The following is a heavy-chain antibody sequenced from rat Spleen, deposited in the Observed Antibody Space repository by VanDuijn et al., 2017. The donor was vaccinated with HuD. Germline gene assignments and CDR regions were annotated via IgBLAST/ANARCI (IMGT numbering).Heavy chain of an antibody. CDR1: GFSLTNYG. J-gene: IGHJ3*01. Sequence: QVQMKESGPGLVQPSQTLSLSCTVSGFSLTNYGVSWVRQPPGKGLEWIGEIWSGGSTHYNPALKSRLSISKDTSKSQVFLKMNSLQTEDTATYYCARGEGFGGYRPNWFAYWGQGTLVTVSS. CDR3: ARGEGFGGYRPNWFAY. CDR2: IWSGGST. D-gene: IGHD1-11*01. V-gene: IGHV2-4*01.